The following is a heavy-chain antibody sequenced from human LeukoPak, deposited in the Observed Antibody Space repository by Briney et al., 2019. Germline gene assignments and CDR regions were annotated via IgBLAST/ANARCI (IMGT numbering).Heavy chain of an antibody. J-gene: IGHJ4*02. CDR3: ARGPHWDPHFDY. CDR2: IKPNTGGT. Sequence: SVNVSCKASVLTFTAYYMYWVRQAPGQGLEWMGWIKPNTGGTNYAQKFQGRVTMTRDTSISTAYMELSRLRSDDTAVYYCARGPHWDPHFDYWGQGTLVTVSS. V-gene: IGHV1-2*02. CDR1: VLTFTAYY. D-gene: IGHD7-27*01.